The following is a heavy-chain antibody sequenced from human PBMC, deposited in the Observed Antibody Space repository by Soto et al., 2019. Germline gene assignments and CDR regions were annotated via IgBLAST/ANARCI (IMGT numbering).Heavy chain of an antibody. D-gene: IGHD2-21*01. CDR2: ISSSSSYI. J-gene: IGHJ4*02. V-gene: IGHV3-21*01. CDR3: VRDMQLWRLDS. Sequence: GGALRLSCAASGFTFSSDSMNVGRQAPGKGLEWVSSISSSSSYIYYADSVKGRFTISRDNAKNSLYLQMNSLRAEETAVYYCVRDMQLWRLDSWGQGTLVTVSS. CDR1: GFTFSSDS.